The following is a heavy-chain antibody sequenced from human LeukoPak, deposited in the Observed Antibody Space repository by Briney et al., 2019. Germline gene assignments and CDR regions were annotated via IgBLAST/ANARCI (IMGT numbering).Heavy chain of an antibody. CDR1: GGSISSGGYY. D-gene: IGHD3-3*01. CDR3: ARERTYYDFWSGYQGDYMDV. J-gene: IGHJ6*03. CDR2: IYYSGST. Sequence: SETLSLTCTVSGGSISSGGYYWSWIRQHPGKGLEWIGYIYYSGSTYYNPSLKSRVTISVDTSKNQFSLKLGSVTAADTAVYYCARERTYYDFWSGYQGDYMDVWGKGTTVTVSS. V-gene: IGHV4-31*03.